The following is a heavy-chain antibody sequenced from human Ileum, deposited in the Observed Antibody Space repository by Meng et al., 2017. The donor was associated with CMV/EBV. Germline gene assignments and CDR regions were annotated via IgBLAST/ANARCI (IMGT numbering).Heavy chain of an antibody. CDR2: IYYSGSI. CDR1: GGATSSYY. J-gene: IGHJ5*02. CDR3: ARVASDFWSGIPDNWFDP. Sequence: SEILSFTCTALGGATSSYYWSWIRQPPGKGLEWIGYIYYSGSINYNPSLKSRVTISVDTSKNQFSLKLSSVTAAGTAVYYRARVASDFWSGIPDNWFDPWGQGTLVTVSS. D-gene: IGHD3-3*01. V-gene: IGHV4-59*01.